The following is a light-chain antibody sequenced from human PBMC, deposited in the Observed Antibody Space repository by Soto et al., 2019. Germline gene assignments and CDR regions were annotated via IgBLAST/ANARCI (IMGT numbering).Light chain of an antibody. Sequence: QSVLTQPPSVSAAPGQTVTISCSGGSSNIENNYVSWYQHFPGTAPKLLIYEDNNRPSGIPYRFSGSKSGTSATLGITGIQTGDEADYYCVTWDGNLSAGVFGGGTKLTVL. CDR2: EDN. V-gene: IGLV1-51*02. J-gene: IGLJ2*01. CDR1: SSNIENNY. CDR3: VTWDGNLSAGV.